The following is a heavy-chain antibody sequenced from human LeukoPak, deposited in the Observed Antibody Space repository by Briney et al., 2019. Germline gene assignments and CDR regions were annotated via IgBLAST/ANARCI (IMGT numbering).Heavy chain of an antibody. CDR3: ARHAFFDSTGYYYYFDY. CDR1: GYSISIAYY. V-gene: IGHV4-38-2*01. D-gene: IGHD3-22*01. J-gene: IGHJ4*02. Sequence: PSETLSLTCAVSGYSISIAYYWGWIRQPPGKGLAWIATVYHSGRTYYNPAHKRLATLSKDASKNQFSLKPNSATAADTAAYYCARHAFFDSTGYYYYFDYWGQGSLVTVSS. CDR2: VYHSGRT.